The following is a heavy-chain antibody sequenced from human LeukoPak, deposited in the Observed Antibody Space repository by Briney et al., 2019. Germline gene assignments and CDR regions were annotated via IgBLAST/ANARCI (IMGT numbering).Heavy chain of an antibody. D-gene: IGHD1-26*01. CDR1: GVIFSSLS. Sequence: GGSLRLSCAPSGVIFSSLSMNWVRQPPGKGLEWLSYISASSRTTYYADSVKGRFIVSRDNAKNSLFLQMDSLRADDTALSYCASQSSGSSTRAPDFWGQRTVVTVSS. J-gene: IGHJ4*02. CDR2: ISASSRTT. V-gene: IGHV3-48*04. CDR3: ASQSSGSSTRAPDF.